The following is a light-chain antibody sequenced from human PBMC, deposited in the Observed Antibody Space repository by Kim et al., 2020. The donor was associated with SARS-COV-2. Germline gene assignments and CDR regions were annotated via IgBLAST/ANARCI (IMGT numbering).Light chain of an antibody. J-gene: IGKJ3*01. V-gene: IGKV1-5*01. CDR1: PSVRRW. Sequence: DIQMTQSPSTLSASVGDTVTITCRASPSVRRWLAWYQQKPGEAPKLIIYETSFLERGVPSRFSASGSGTEFTLTITNLQPDDFATYYCQHYDNYEGAFAPGTKVDIK. CDR2: ETS. CDR3: QHYDNYEGA.